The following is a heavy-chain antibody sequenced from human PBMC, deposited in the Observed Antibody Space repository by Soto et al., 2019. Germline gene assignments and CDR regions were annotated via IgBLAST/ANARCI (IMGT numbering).Heavy chain of an antibody. D-gene: IGHD6-13*01. V-gene: IGHV1-69*12. J-gene: IGHJ4*02. CDR1: GGTFSSDA. Sequence: QVQLVQSGAEVKKPGSSVKDSCKASGGTFSSDAISWVRQAPELGLEWMGGIIPIFGTANYAQKFQGRVTITADESTSTAYMELSSLRSEDTAVYYCARSGHLAAAEEWYFDYWGQGTLVTVSS. CDR2: IIPIFGTA. CDR3: ARSGHLAAAEEWYFDY.